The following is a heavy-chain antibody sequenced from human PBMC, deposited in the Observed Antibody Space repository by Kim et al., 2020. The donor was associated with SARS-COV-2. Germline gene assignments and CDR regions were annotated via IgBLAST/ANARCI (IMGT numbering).Heavy chain of an antibody. CDR3: ALGGGNSFFTY. J-gene: IGHJ4*02. D-gene: IGHD1-7*01. Sequence: GTRYAQKFQGRVTMTRDTSISTAYMELSSLRSDDTAVYYCALGGGNSFFTYWGQGTLVIVSS. CDR2: GT. V-gene: IGHV1-2*02.